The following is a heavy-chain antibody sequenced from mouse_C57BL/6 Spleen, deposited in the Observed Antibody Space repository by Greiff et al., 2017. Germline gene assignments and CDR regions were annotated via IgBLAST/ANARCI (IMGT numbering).Heavy chain of an antibody. V-gene: IGHV1-80*01. CDR3: ARKDDYDCFDY. D-gene: IGHD2-4*01. J-gene: IGHJ2*01. Sequence: QVQLKESGAELVKPGASVKISCKASGYAFSSYWMNWVKQRPGKGLEWIGQIYPGDGDTNYNGKFKGKATLTADKSSSTAYMQLSSLTSEDSAVYFCARKDDYDCFDYWGQGTTLTVSS. CDR2: IYPGDGDT. CDR1: GYAFSSYW.